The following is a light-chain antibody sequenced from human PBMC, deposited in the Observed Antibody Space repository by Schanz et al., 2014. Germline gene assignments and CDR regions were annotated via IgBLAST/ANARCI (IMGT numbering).Light chain of an antibody. J-gene: IGLJ3*02. CDR2: EGT. CDR1: SSDVGSYNL. CDR3: SSYAGSTTSWV. Sequence: QSVLTQPASVSGSPGQSITISCTGTSSDVGSYNLVSWYQQHPGKAPKLMIYEGTKWPSGVSDRFSGSKSANTASLTISGLQAEDEADYYCSSYAGSTTSWVFGGGTKLTVL. V-gene: IGLV2-23*01.